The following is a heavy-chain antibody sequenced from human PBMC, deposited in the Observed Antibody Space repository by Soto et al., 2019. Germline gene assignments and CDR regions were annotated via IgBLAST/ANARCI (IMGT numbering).Heavy chain of an antibody. V-gene: IGHV1-18*01. CDR2: ISAYNGNT. D-gene: IGHD3-22*01. Sequence: ASVKVSCKASGYTFTSYGISWVRQAPGQGLEWMGWISAYNGNTNYAQKLQGRVTMTTDTSTSTAYMELRSLRSDDTAVYYCAVDSSSYYYGRAFDIWGQGTMVTVAS. CDR1: GYTFTSYG. CDR3: AVDSSSYYYGRAFDI. J-gene: IGHJ3*02.